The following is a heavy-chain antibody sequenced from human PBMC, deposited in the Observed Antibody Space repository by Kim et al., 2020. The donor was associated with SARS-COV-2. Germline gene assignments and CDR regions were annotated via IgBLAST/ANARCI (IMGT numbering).Heavy chain of an antibody. D-gene: IGHD1-1*01. V-gene: IGHV3-74*01. Sequence: GGSLRLSCAASGFAFSSYWMMWVRQIPGKGLVWVSRINGDGSSTTYADSVQGRFTISRDNAKNTLYLQMNSLSAEDTAVYYCASLKHPVEGTHPGDYWGRGSLVTVSS. CDR2: INGDGSST. J-gene: IGHJ4*02. CDR1: GFAFSSYW. CDR3: ASLKHPVEGTHPGDY.